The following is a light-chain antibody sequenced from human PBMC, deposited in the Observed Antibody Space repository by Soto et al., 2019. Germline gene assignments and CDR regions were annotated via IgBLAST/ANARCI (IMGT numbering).Light chain of an antibody. CDR1: ASDVGDYNY. Sequence: QSVLTQPRSVSGSPEQSVTISCTGSASDVGDYNYVSWHQRHPGKAPKLVIYDVNKRPSGVPDRFSGSKSGNAASLTISGLQAEDEADYYCCSFAGSHTLYVFGTGTKLTVL. CDR3: CSFAGSHTLYV. CDR2: DVN. V-gene: IGLV2-11*01. J-gene: IGLJ1*01.